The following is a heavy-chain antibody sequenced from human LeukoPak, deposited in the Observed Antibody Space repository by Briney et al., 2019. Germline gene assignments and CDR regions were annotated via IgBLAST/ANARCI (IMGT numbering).Heavy chain of an antibody. J-gene: IGHJ6*03. V-gene: IGHV4-38-2*02. CDR2: IYHSGGT. Sequence: SETLSLTCTVSGYPIRSGYYWGWIRQPPGKGLEWIGSIYHSGGTYYNPSLKSRVTISVDTSKNQFSLKLSSVTAADTAVYYCARAPERWYSYGSYTYHYMDVWGRGTTVTVSS. CDR1: GYPIRSGYY. CDR3: ARAPERWYSYGSYTYHYMDV. D-gene: IGHD3-10*01.